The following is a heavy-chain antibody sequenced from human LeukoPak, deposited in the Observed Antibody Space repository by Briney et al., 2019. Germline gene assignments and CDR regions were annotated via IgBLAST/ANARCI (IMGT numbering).Heavy chain of an antibody. CDR1: GFTFNSYS. CDR2: IKEDGSEK. D-gene: IGHD5-18*01. V-gene: IGHV3-7*01. CDR3: TRGLPEGGYRYGQSGQDY. J-gene: IGHJ4*02. Sequence: GGSLRLSCAASGFTFNSYSMNWVRQAPGKGLEWVANIKEDGSEKYYVDSVKGRFTISRDNAQNSLYLQMDRLTAEDTALYYCTRGLPEGGYRYGQSGQDYWGQGTLVTVSS.